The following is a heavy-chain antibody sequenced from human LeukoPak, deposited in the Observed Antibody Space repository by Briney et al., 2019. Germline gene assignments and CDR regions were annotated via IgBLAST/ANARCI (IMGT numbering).Heavy chain of an antibody. V-gene: IGHV1-2*02. J-gene: IGHJ4*02. CDR2: INPNSGGT. D-gene: IGHD6-19*01. CDR1: GYTFTGYY. CDR3: ARGKGSKQWLGNDY. Sequence: ASVKVSCKASGYTFTGYYMHWVRQAPGQGLEWMGWINPNSGGTNYAQKFQGRVTMTRDTSISAAYMELSRLRSDDTAVYYCARGKGSKQWLGNDYWGQGTLVTVSS.